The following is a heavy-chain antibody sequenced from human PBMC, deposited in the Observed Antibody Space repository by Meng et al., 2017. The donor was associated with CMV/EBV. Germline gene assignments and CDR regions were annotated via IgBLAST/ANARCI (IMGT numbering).Heavy chain of an antibody. V-gene: IGHV3-48*03. Sequence: GGSLRLSCAASGFTFSSYEMTWVRQAPGKGLQWVSYISSSGTTIYYADSVKGRFTISRDNSKNTLYLQMNSLRAEDTAVYYCATAYCSSTSCYPWGQGTLVTVSS. J-gene: IGHJ5*02. CDR3: ATAYCSSTSCYP. D-gene: IGHD2-2*01. CDR1: GFTFSSYE. CDR2: ISSSGTTI.